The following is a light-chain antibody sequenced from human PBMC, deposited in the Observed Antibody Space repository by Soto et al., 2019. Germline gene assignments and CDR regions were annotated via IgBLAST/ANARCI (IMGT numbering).Light chain of an antibody. CDR1: QGVSRK. CDR3: QQYHTWPIT. J-gene: IGKJ4*01. CDR2: GAS. V-gene: IGKV3-15*01. Sequence: DIVMTQSPATLSVAPGERVTFSCRASQGVSRKLAWYQHKPGQAPRLLISGASTGATGILARFSGSGSGTEFTLTISSLQSEDCAIYYCQQYHTWPITFGGGTKVEIK.